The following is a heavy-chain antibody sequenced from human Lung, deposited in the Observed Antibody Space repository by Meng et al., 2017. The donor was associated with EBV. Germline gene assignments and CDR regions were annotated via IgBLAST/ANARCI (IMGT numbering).Heavy chain of an antibody. V-gene: IGHV4-31*03. Sequence: GRLQGSGPVLGKPLQTLSLPCTGLGWYIRRGGHYWSWIRQHPGKGLEWIGYIYYSGSTYSNPSLRSRVTISVDTSKNQFSLRLNSVTAADTAVYYCARGLYDSSGSSTNYFDYWGQGTLVTVSS. CDR2: IYYSGST. CDR1: GWYIRRGGHY. D-gene: IGHD3-22*01. CDR3: ARGLYDSSGSSTNYFDY. J-gene: IGHJ4*02.